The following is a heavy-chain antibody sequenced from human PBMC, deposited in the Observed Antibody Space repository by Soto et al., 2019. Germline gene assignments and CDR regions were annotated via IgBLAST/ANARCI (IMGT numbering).Heavy chain of an antibody. J-gene: IGHJ6*02. CDR3: ARNSYHYDSSGQLGMDV. V-gene: IGHV3-33*01. CDR2: IWYDGSNK. D-gene: IGHD3-22*01. CDR1: GFTFSSYG. Sequence: QVQLVESGGGVVQPGRSLRLSCAASGFTFSSYGMHWVRQAPGKGLEWVAVIWYDGSNKYYADSVKGRFTISRNNTKNTRDLQMNSLRAEDTAVYYCARNSYHYDSSGQLGMDVWGQGTTVTVSS.